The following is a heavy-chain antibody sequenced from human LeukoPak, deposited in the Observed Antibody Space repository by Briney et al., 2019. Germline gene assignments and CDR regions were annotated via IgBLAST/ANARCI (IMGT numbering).Heavy chain of an antibody. V-gene: IGHV3-48*03. J-gene: IGHJ4*02. CDR3: ARVNYYDSSGYYYEDDY. D-gene: IGHD3-22*01. CDR1: GFTFSSYA. CDR2: ISGSGITI. Sequence: QPGGSLRLSCAASGFTFSSYAMHWVRQAPGKGLEWISYISGSGITIYYADSVKGRFTISRDNAKNSLYLQMNSLRAEDTAVYYCARVNYYDSSGYYYEDDYWGQGTLVTVSS.